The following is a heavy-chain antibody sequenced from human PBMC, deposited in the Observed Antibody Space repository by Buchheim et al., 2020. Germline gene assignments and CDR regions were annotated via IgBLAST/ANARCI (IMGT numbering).Heavy chain of an antibody. J-gene: IGHJ4*02. CDR1: GDSISSGNYY. CDR3: VRGAYGDLAAY. D-gene: IGHD4-17*01. V-gene: IGHV4-39*01. CDR2: MLYSGTT. Sequence: QLQLQESGPGLVKPSETLSLTCTVSGDSISSGNYYWGWIRQSPGKGLEWIGNMLYSGTTYYSPSLKSRGTMSADPSKNQFPLKLSTVTAADTAVYFCVRGAYGDLAAYWGQGTL.